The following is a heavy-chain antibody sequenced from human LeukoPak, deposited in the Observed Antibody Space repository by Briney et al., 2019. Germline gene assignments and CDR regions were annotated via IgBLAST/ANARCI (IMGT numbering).Heavy chain of an antibody. D-gene: IGHD6-13*01. CDR2: ISGSGGST. V-gene: IGHV3-23*01. CDR1: GYSISSGYY. Sequence: PSETLSLTCTVSGYSISSGYYWGWVRQAPGKGLEWVSAISGSGGSTYYADSVKGRFTISRDNSKNTLYLQMNSLRAEDTAVYYCAKGGIAAAGLFDYWGQGTLVTVSS. CDR3: AKGGIAAAGLFDY. J-gene: IGHJ4*02.